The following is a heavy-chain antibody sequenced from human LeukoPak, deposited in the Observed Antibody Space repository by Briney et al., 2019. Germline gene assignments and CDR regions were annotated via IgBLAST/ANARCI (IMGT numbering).Heavy chain of an antibody. CDR1: GGSLSSGGYY. Sequence: SETLSLTCTVSGGSLSSGGYYWSWIRQHPGTGLEWIGYIYYSGSTYYNPSLKSRVTISVDTSKNQFSLKLSSVTAADTAVYYCARETTVTTPDAFDIWGQGTMVTVSS. V-gene: IGHV4-31*03. D-gene: IGHD4-17*01. CDR3: ARETTVTTPDAFDI. CDR2: IYYSGST. J-gene: IGHJ3*02.